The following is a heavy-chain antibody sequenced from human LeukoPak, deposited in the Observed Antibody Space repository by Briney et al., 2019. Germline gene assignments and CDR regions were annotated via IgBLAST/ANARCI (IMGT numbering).Heavy chain of an antibody. V-gene: IGHV4-34*01. CDR3: ARNWGAAGWDNYNGMDV. CDR1: GGSFSAYY. Sequence: SETLSLTCAVYGGSFSAYYWSWIRQPPGKGLEWIGEINHSGSTNYNPSLKSRVTISEDTPKNQFYLKLTPATAADTAVYYCARNWGAAGWDNYNGMDVWGQGTTVIVSS. J-gene: IGHJ6*02. D-gene: IGHD7-27*01. CDR2: INHSGST.